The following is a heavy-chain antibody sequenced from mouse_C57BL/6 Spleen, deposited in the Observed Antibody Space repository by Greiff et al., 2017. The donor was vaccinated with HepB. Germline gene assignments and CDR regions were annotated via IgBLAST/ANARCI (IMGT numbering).Heavy chain of an antibody. Sequence: QVHVKQPGAELVKPGASVKMSCKASGYTFTSYWITWVKQRPGQGLEWIGDIYPGSGSTNYNEKFKSKATLTVDTSSSTAYMQLSSLTSEDSAVYYCAREGVYYDYDEAYWGQGTLVTVSA. CDR1: GYTFTSYW. CDR2: IYPGSGST. CDR3: AREGVYYDYDEAY. V-gene: IGHV1-55*01. D-gene: IGHD2-4*01. J-gene: IGHJ3*01.